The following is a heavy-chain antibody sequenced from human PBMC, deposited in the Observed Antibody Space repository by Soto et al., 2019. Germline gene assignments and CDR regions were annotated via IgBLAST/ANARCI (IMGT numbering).Heavy chain of an antibody. D-gene: IGHD5-12*01. CDR2: INHSGHT. J-gene: IGHJ4*02. CDR3: ARKRKWLRFFGY. CDR1: GGSFSGYY. Sequence: QVHLQQWGAGLLNPSETLSLTCAVYGGSFSGYYWSWIGQPPGKGLEWIGEINHSGHTNYNPSLKSRVTIPGDTSKNQFSLKLSSVTAADTAVYYFARKRKWLRFFGYWGQGTLVNVSS. V-gene: IGHV4-34*01.